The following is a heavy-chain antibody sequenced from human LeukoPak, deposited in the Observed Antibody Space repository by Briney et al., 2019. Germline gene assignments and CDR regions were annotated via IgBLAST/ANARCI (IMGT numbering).Heavy chain of an antibody. CDR3: AGNLAAGELLYVDY. V-gene: IGHV4-38-2*02. Sequence: MPSETLSLTCTVSGYFISSGYYWGWIRQPPGKGLEWIGSIYRSGSTYYNSSLKSRVTISVDTSNNQFSLWLSSVTAADTAVYYCAGNLAAGELLYVDYWGQGTLVTVSS. CDR1: GYFISSGYY. CDR2: IYRSGST. D-gene: IGHD3-10*01. J-gene: IGHJ4*02.